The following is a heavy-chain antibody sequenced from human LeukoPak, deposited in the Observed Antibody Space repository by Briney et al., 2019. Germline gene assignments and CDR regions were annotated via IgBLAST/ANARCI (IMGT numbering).Heavy chain of an antibody. D-gene: IGHD4-11*01. CDR2: ISYDGSNK. CDR3: ARDSNAHAFDI. Sequence: PGGSLRLSCAASGFTFSSYAMHWVRQAPGKGLEWVAVISYDGSNKYYADSVKGRFTISRDNSKNTLYLQMNSLRAEDTAVYYCARDSNAHAFDIWGQGTMVTVSS. V-gene: IGHV3-30*04. CDR1: GFTFSSYA. J-gene: IGHJ3*02.